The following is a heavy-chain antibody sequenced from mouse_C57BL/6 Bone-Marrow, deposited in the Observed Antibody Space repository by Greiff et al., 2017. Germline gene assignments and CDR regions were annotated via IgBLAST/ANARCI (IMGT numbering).Heavy chain of an antibody. CDR2: IDPETGGT. V-gene: IGHV1-15*01. Sequence: QVQLKESGAELVRPGASVTLSCKASGYTFTDYEMHWVKQTPVPGLEWIGAIDPETGGTAYNQKFKGKAILTADKSSSTAYMELRSLTSEDSAVYYCTANDYWGQGTTLTVSS. CDR3: TANDY. J-gene: IGHJ2*01. CDR1: GYTFTDYE.